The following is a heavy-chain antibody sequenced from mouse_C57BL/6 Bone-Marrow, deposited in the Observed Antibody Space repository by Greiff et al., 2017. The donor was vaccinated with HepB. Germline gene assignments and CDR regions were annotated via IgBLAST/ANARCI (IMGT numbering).Heavy chain of an antibody. Sequence: QVQLQQSGAELVKPGASVKLSCKASGYTFTSYWMHWVKQRPGQGLEWIGMIHPNSGSTNYNEKFKSKATLTVDKSSSTAYMQLSSLTSEDSAVYYCARDGIYYDYDEGAWGQGTTLTVSS. CDR2: IHPNSGST. D-gene: IGHD2-4*01. V-gene: IGHV1-64*01. J-gene: IGHJ2*01. CDR3: ARDGIYYDYDEGA. CDR1: GYTFTSYW.